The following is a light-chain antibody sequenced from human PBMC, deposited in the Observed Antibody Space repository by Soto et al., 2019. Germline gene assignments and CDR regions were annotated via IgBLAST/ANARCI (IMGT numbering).Light chain of an antibody. Sequence: QSALTQPASVSGSPGQSITISCTGTSSDVGGYNFVSWYQQHPGKAPTLMIYDVSNRPSGVSNRFSGSKSGKTASLTISGLQAEDEADYYCSSYTNTNTRVLFGGGTKLTVL. CDR1: SSDVGGYNF. J-gene: IGLJ2*01. CDR3: SSYTNTNTRVL. CDR2: DVS. V-gene: IGLV2-14*01.